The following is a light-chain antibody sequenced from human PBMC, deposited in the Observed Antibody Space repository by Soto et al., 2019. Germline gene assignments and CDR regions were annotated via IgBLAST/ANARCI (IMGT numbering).Light chain of an antibody. CDR1: SSDVGGYVY. CDR2: EVN. V-gene: IGLV2-8*01. Sequence: QYALTQPPSASGSPGQSVTISCTGTSSDVGGYVYVSWYQQYPGKAPKLMIYEVNKRPSGVPDRFSGSKSGNTASLTVSGLQAEDEADYYCSSYAGTNTDVIFGGGTKLTVL. CDR3: SSYAGTNTDVI. J-gene: IGLJ2*01.